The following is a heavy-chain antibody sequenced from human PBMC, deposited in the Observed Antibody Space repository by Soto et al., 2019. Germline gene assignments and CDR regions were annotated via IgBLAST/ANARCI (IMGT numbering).Heavy chain of an antibody. CDR1: GGSIRDSY. CDR2: VSPSGTT. V-gene: IGHV4-59*01. D-gene: IGHD1-26*01. Sequence: QVQLQASGPGLVKPSETLSLICTVSGGSIRDSYWTWIRQPPGKGLEWIGYVSPSGTTKYSPSLKSRVTMSVDTSKNQFSLKVHSVTTADTAVYYCARVGHLNVYYGSDYWGQGILVTVSS. J-gene: IGHJ4*02. CDR3: ARVGHLNVYYGSDY.